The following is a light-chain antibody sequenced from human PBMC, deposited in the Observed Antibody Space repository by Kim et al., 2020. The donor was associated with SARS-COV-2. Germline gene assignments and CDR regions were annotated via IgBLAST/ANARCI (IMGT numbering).Light chain of an antibody. Sequence: EIVLTQSPVTLSLSPGERATLSCRASQSVRSYLAWYQQRPGQAPRLVIEDVSNRATGIPARFGGSGSGTDFTLTISSLEPEDFAVYYCQQRYSWPLTFGGGTKVDIK. V-gene: IGKV3-11*01. CDR1: QSVRSY. CDR2: DVS. CDR3: QQRYSWPLT. J-gene: IGKJ4*01.